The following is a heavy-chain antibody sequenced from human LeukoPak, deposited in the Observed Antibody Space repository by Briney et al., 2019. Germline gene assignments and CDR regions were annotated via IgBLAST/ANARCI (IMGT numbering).Heavy chain of an antibody. CDR3: ARVGYCSSTSCHGYYYYYMDV. D-gene: IGHD2-2*01. V-gene: IGHV3-48*01. CDR1: GFTFSSYS. Sequence: GGSLRLSCAASGFTFSSYSMNWVRQAPGKGLEWVSYISSSSSTIYYADSVKGRFTISRDNAKNSLYLQMNSLRADDTAVYYCARVGYCSSTSCHGYYYYYMDVWGKGTTVTVSS. J-gene: IGHJ6*03. CDR2: ISSSSSTI.